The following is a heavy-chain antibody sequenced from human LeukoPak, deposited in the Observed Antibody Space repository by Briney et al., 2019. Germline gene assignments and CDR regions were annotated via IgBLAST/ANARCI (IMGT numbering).Heavy chain of an antibody. CDR2: IWYGGSNK. CDR3: AKVGRQDTAMVPPYYYYYYMDV. J-gene: IGHJ6*03. Sequence: GGSLRLSCAASGFTFSSYGMHWVRQAPGKGLEWVAVIWYGGSNKYYADSVKGRFTISRDNSKNTLYLQMNSLRAEDTAVYYCAKVGRQDTAMVPPYYYYYYMDVWGKGTTVTVSS. CDR1: GFTFSSYG. D-gene: IGHD5-18*01. V-gene: IGHV3-30*02.